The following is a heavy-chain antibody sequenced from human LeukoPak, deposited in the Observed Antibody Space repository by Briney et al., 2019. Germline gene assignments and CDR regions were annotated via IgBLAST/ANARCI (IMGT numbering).Heavy chain of an antibody. CDR3: ARDYDVVVVAAEGTDGMDV. D-gene: IGHD2-15*01. J-gene: IGHJ6*02. CDR2: ISAYNGNT. CDR1: GYTFTAYD. Sequence: ASVKVSRKAAGYTFTAYDLNWVRQAPGQGLEWMGWISAYNGNTNYAQKLQGRVTMTTDTSTSTAYMELRSLRSDDTAVYYCARDYDVVVVAAEGTDGMDVWGQGTTVTVSS. V-gene: IGHV1-18*01.